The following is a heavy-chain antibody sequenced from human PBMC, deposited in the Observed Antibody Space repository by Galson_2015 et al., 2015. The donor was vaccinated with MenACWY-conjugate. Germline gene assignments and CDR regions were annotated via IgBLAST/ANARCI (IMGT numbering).Heavy chain of an antibody. CDR2: IYWDDDR. J-gene: IGHJ3*01. CDR1: GFSLTTSGVG. CDR3: VHIVIIYGGLSGDDAFDV. V-gene: IGHV2-5*02. D-gene: IGHD7-27*01. Sequence: PALVKPTQTLTLTCTFSGFSLTTSGVGVGWIRQPPGKALEWLALIYWDDDRRYSPSLRTRLAITKDTSRNQVVFTMANMDPVDTATYYCVHIVIIYGGLSGDDAFDVWGLGTVVTVSS.